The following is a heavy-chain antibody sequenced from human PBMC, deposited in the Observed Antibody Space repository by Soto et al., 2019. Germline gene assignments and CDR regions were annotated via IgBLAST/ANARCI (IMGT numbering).Heavy chain of an antibody. CDR2: INPNSGNT. J-gene: IGHJ6*02. Sequence: GASVKVSCKASGYTFTRFAINWVRQAPGQGLEWMGWINPNSGNTSYAQKFQGRVTMTRNTSISTAYMELSSLRSEDTAVYYGARGLVDYDCRSGYYKVYYGMDVWGQGTTVTVSS. CDR3: ARGLVDYDCRSGYYKVYYGMDV. D-gene: IGHD3-3*01. CDR1: GYTFTRFA. V-gene: IGHV1-8*01.